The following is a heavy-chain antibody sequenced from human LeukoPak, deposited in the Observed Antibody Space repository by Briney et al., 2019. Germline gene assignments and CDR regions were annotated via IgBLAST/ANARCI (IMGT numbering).Heavy chain of an antibody. CDR3: ARVGLEQRLVLGYYYYYYGMDV. V-gene: IGHV3-21*04. J-gene: IGHJ6*02. D-gene: IGHD6-13*01. CDR1: GFTFRSYS. Sequence: GGSLRLSCAVSGFTFRSYSMNWVRQAPGKGLEWVSSISSSSSYIYNADSVKDRFTISRDNAKNSLFLQMNSLRAEDTAVYYCARVGLEQRLVLGYYYYYYGMDVWGQGTTVTVSS. CDR2: ISSSSSYI.